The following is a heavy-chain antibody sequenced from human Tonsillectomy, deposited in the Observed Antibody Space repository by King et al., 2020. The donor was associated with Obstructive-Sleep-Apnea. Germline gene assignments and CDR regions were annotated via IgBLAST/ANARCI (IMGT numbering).Heavy chain of an antibody. J-gene: IGHJ4*02. CDR2: IRYDASNK. CDR1: GFTFSSYG. V-gene: IGHV3-30*02. Sequence: VQLVESGGGVVQPGRSLRLSSAASGFTFSSYGMHWFRQAPGKGLEWVAFIRYDASNKYYADSVKGRFTLSRDNSKNTLYLQMNSLRAEDTAVYYGAKDSADYVGGTLDYWGQGTLVTVSS. D-gene: IGHD4-23*01. CDR3: AKDSADYVGGTLDY.